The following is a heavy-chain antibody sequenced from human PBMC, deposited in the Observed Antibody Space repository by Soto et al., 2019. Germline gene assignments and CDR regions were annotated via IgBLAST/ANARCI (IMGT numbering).Heavy chain of an antibody. V-gene: IGHV1-69*13. CDR2: IIPIFGTA. Sequence: GASVKVSCKASGGTFSSYAISLVRQAPGQGLEWMGGIIPIFGTANYAQKFQGRVTITADESTSTAYMELSSLRSEDTAVYYCARLYYYDSSGYLNYWGQGTLVTVSS. CDR1: GGTFSSYA. CDR3: ARLYYYDSSGYLNY. J-gene: IGHJ4*02. D-gene: IGHD3-22*01.